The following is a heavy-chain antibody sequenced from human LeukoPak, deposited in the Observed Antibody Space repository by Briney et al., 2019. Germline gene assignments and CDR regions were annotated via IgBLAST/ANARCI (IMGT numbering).Heavy chain of an antibody. V-gene: IGHV3-23*05. CDR3: AKCSTSAYTTGWCNWIDP. J-gene: IGHJ5*02. D-gene: IGHD6-19*01. Sequence: GGSLRLSCVASGFTFASDAMNWVRQAPGKGLEWVSSTFRRGTTQYADSVKGRFTVSRDTSKNTLYLQMNSLRADDTAVYYCAKCSTSAYTTGWCNWIDPWGQGTLVTVSS. CDR1: GFTFASDA. CDR2: TFRRGTT.